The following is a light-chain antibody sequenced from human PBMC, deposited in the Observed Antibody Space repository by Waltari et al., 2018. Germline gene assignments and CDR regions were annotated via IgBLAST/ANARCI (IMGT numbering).Light chain of an antibody. J-gene: IGLJ2*01. CDR2: DVN. Sequence: QSALTQPPSASGSPGQSVTISCTGTSGEVGGYNYVCGYKHYPGKAPKLLIYDVNERPSGVPARFSGSKSDNTASLTVSGLQDEDEADYYCSSYAGSSNFVVFGGGTKVTVL. CDR1: SGEVGGYNY. CDR3: SSYAGSSNFVV. V-gene: IGLV2-8*01.